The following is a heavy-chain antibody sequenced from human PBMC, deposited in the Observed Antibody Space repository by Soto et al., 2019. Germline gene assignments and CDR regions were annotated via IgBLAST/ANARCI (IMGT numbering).Heavy chain of an antibody. J-gene: IGHJ5*02. CDR3: ARVGSAAGRINWFDP. CDR2: ISAYNGNT. V-gene: IGHV1-18*01. CDR1: AYTFTNFA. D-gene: IGHD6-13*01. Sequence: ASVKVSCKASAYTFTNFAISWVRQAPGQGLEWMGWISAYNGNTSYAQKLQGRVTMTTDTSTSTAYMELRSLRPDDTAVYYCARVGSAAGRINWFDPWGQGTLVTVSS.